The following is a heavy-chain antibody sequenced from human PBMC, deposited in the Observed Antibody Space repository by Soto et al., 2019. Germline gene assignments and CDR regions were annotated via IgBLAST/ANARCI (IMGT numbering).Heavy chain of an antibody. Sequence: PSETLSLTCAVSGYSISSGYYWGWIRQPPGKGLEWIGSIYHSGSTNYNPSLKSRVTISVDTSKNQFSLKLSSVTAADTAVYYCARGHLVVTPMGFDYWGQGTLVTVSS. CDR1: GYSISSGYY. CDR3: ARGHLVVTPMGFDY. V-gene: IGHV4-38-2*01. CDR2: IYHSGST. D-gene: IGHD2-21*02. J-gene: IGHJ4*02.